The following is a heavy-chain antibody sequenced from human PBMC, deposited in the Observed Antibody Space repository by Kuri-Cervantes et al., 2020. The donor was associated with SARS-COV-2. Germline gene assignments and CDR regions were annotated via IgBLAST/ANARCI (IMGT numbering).Heavy chain of an antibody. D-gene: IGHD2-15*01. V-gene: IGHV4-39*07. J-gene: IGHJ6*03. CDR1: GGSISSSSYY. CDR2: IYYSGST. Sequence: SETLSLTCTVSGGSISSSSYYWGWIRQPPGKGLEWIGSIYYSGSTYYNPSLKSRVTISVDTSKNQFSLKLSSVTAADTAVYYCARWLRGGEDYYYMDVWGKGTTVTVSS. CDR3: ARWLRGGEDYYYMDV.